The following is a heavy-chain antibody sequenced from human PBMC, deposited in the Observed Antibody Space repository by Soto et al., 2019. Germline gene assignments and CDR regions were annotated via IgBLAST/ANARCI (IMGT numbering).Heavy chain of an antibody. Sequence: SETLSLTCAVYGGSFSGYYWSWIRQPPGKGLEWIGEINHSGSTNYNPSLKSRVTISVDTSKNQFSLKLSSVTAADTAVYYCARGRKQSYYYDSSGYYDFDYWGQGTLVTVSS. CDR2: INHSGST. D-gene: IGHD3-22*01. J-gene: IGHJ4*02. V-gene: IGHV4-34*01. CDR1: GGSFSGYY. CDR3: ARGRKQSYYYDSSGYYDFDY.